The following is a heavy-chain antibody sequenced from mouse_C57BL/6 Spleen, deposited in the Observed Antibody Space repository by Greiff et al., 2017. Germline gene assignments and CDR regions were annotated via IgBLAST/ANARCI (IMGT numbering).Heavy chain of an antibody. D-gene: IGHD2-1*01. CDR2: IHPNSGST. V-gene: IGHV1-64*01. CDR3: AREFYYGNYDWYFDV. Sequence: VQLQQPGAELVKPGASVKLSCKASGYTFTSYWMHWVKQRPGQGLEWIGMIHPNSGSTNYNEKFKSKATLTVDKSSSTAYMQLSSLTSEDSAVYYCAREFYYGNYDWYFDVWGTGTTVTVSS. J-gene: IGHJ1*03. CDR1: GYTFTSYW.